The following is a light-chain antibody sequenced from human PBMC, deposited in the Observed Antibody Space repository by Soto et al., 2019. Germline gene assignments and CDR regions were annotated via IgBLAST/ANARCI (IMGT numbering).Light chain of an antibody. CDR1: SSDVGSFNL. V-gene: IGLV2-23*02. CDR2: EVV. J-gene: IGLJ2*01. Sequence: QSALTQPASVSGSPGQSITISCTGTSSDVGSFNLVSWYQQHPGTAPKLIIQEVVKRPSGVSNRFSASKSGNTAYLTISGLQGEDEADYFCCSYAGSNTVIFGGGTKLTVL. CDR3: CSYAGSNTVI.